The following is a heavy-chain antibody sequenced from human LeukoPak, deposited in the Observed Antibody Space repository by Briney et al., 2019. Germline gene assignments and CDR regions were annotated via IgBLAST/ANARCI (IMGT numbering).Heavy chain of an antibody. CDR3: ARGRGWNYFDY. D-gene: IGHD6-19*01. J-gene: IGHJ4*02. CDR1: GASLSGYY. V-gene: IGHV4-34*01. Sequence: LETLSLTCGVHGASLSGYYWTWIRQFPGKGLEWIGEINHSGTTDDNPSLKSRVTISVDASKTQFSLKLTSVTAADTAVYYCARGRGWNYFDYWGLGTLVTVSS. CDR2: INHSGTT.